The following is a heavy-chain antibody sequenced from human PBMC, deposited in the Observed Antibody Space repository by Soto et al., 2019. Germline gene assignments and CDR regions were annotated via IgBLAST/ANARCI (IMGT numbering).Heavy chain of an antibody. CDR3: ATGYYYDGSCYYPLDY. D-gene: IGHD3-22*01. CDR2: ISAYNGNT. J-gene: IGHJ4*02. CDR1: GYTFTSYG. Sequence: ASVKVSCKASGYTFTSYGISWVRQAPGQGLEWMGWISAYNGNTNYAQKLQGRVTMTTDTSTSTAYMELRSLRSDDTAVYYCATGYYYDGSCYYPLDYWGQGTLVTVSS. V-gene: IGHV1-18*01.